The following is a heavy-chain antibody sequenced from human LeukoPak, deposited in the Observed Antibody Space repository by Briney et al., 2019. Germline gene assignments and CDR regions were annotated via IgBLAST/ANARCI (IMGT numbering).Heavy chain of an antibody. J-gene: IGHJ6*02. CDR3: ARSPGRRYYYYGMDV. V-gene: IGHV3-48*04. CDR1: GFTFSTYS. CDR2: ISSSSSTI. Sequence: GGSLRLSCAASGFTFSTYSMNWVRQAPGKGLEWVSYISSSSSTIYYADSVKGRFTISRDNAKSSLYLQMNSLRAEDTAVYYCARSPGRRYYYYGMDVWGQGTTVTVSS. D-gene: IGHD6-25*01.